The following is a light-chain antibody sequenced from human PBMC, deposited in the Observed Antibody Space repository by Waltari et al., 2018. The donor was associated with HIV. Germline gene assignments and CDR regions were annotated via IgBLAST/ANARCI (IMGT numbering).Light chain of an antibody. CDR1: QSVSGSY. V-gene: IGKV3-20*01. J-gene: IGKJ4*01. CDR3: QQYGSSPGLS. CDR2: GAT. Sequence: VLTQSPGILSLSPGARATLSCRASQSVSGSYISWYQLKPGQAPRLVIHGATNRAPDIPDRFSGSGSDTDFTLTISRLEPEDVGVYYCQQYGSSPGLSFGGGTRVDMK.